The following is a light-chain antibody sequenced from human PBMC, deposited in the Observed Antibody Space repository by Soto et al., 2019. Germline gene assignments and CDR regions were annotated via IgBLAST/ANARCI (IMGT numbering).Light chain of an antibody. CDR2: GNS. CDR3: QSFDSSLSGWV. J-gene: IGLJ2*01. Sequence: QSVLTQPPSVSGAPGQRVTISCTGSSSNIGAGYDVHWYQQLPGTAPKLLIYGNSNRPSGVPDRISGSKSGTSASLAISGLQAEGEADYYCQSFDSSLSGWVFGGGTKLTVL. CDR1: SSNIGAGYD. V-gene: IGLV1-40*01.